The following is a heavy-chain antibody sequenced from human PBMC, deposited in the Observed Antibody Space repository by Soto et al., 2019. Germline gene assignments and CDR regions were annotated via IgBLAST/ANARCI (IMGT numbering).Heavy chain of an antibody. D-gene: IGHD1-1*01. CDR3: ARVPPTGGYYYYYYGMDV. Sequence: SETLSLTCTVSGGSISSGDYYWSWIRQPPGKGLEWIGYIYYSGSTYYNPSHKSRVTISVDTSKNQFSLELSSVTAADSAVYYCARVPPTGGYYYYYYGMDVWGQGTTVTVSS. CDR1: GGSISSGDYY. CDR2: IYYSGST. V-gene: IGHV4-30-4*01. J-gene: IGHJ6*02.